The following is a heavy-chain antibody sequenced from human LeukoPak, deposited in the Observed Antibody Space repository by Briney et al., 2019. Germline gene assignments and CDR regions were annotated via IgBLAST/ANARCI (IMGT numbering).Heavy chain of an antibody. Sequence: SETLSLTCTVSGGSISSGAYYWGWNRQPPGKGLEWIGYIYYSGSTYYNPSLKSRVTISVDTSKNQFSLKLSSVTAADTAVYYCARVGWLQLGGGFDYWGQGTLVTVSS. CDR1: GGSISSGAYY. CDR2: IYYSGST. CDR3: ARVGWLQLGGGFDY. J-gene: IGHJ4*02. D-gene: IGHD5-24*01. V-gene: IGHV4-30-4*08.